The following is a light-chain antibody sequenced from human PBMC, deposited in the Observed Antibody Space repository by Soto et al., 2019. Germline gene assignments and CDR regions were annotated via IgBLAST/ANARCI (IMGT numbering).Light chain of an antibody. CDR3: SSYTSRSTYV. Sequence: QSVLTQPASVSGSPGQSITISCTGTSSDVGGYNYVSWYQQHPGKAPKLMIYEVSNRPSGVSNRFSGSKSGNTASLTISGLQAEDEADYYFSSYTSRSTYVFGTGTKLTVL. V-gene: IGLV2-14*01. CDR2: EVS. CDR1: SSDVGGYNY. J-gene: IGLJ1*01.